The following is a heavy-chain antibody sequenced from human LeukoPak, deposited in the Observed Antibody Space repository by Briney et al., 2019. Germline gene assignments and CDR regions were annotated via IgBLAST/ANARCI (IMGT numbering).Heavy chain of an antibody. CDR2: INPNSGGT. V-gene: IGHV1-2*02. Sequence: ASVTVSCKASGYTFTGYYMHWVRQAPGQGLEWMGWINPNSGGTNYAQKFQGRVTMTRDTSISTAYMELSRLRSDDTAVYYCARAPSHCSGGSCYSGYYWGQGTLVTVSS. CDR3: ARAPSHCSGGSCYSGYY. J-gene: IGHJ4*02. D-gene: IGHD2-15*01. CDR1: GYTFTGYY.